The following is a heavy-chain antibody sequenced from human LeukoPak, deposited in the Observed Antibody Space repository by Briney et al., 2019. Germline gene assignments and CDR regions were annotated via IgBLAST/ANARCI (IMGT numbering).Heavy chain of an antibody. CDR3: ARGRDCSSTSCYADY. D-gene: IGHD2-2*01. CDR2: IIPIFGTA. Sequence: GASVKVSCKASGGTFSSYAISWVRQAPGQGLEWMGGIIPIFGTANYAQKFQGRVTITADKSTSTAYMELSSLRSEDTAVYYCARGRDCSSTSCYADYWGQGTLVTASS. V-gene: IGHV1-69*06. CDR1: GGTFSSYA. J-gene: IGHJ4*02.